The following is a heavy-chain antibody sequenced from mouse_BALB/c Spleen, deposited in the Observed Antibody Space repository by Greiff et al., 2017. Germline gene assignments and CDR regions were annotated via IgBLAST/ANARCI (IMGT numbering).Heavy chain of an antibody. D-gene: IGHD4-1*01. CDR3: VSAYWAMDY. V-gene: IGHV10-1*02. Sequence: EVQLVESGGGLVQPKGSLKLSCAASGFTFNTYAMNWVRQAPGKGLEWVARIRSKSNNYATYYADSVKDRFTISRDDSQSMLYLQMNNLKTEDTAMYYCVSAYWAMDYWGQGTAVTVSS. CDR2: IRSKSNNYAT. J-gene: IGHJ4*01. CDR1: GFTFNTYA.